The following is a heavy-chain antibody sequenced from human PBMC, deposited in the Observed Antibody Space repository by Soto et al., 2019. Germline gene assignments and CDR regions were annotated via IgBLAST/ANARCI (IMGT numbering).Heavy chain of an antibody. V-gene: IGHV3-53*04. CDR2: IYSGGST. CDR3: ARAFRAYCSSTSCYENYYYYYMDV. CDR1: GFTVSSNY. J-gene: IGHJ6*03. Sequence: PGGSLRLSCAASGFTVSSNYMSWVRQAPGKGLEWVSVIYSGGSTYYADSVKGRFTISRHNSKNTLYLQMNSLRAEDTAVYYCARAFRAYCSSTSCYENYYYYYMDVWGKGTTVTVSS. D-gene: IGHD2-2*01.